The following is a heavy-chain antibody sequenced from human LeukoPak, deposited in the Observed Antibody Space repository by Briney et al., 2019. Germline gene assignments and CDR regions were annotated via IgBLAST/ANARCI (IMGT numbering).Heavy chain of an antibody. Sequence: GGSLRLSCAASGFTFSSYGMHWVRQAPGKGLEWVAFIRYDGSNKYYADSVKGRFTISRDNSKNTLYLQMNSLRAEDTAVYYCAKDQYCSGGSCNHYYDSSGLDYWGQGTLVTVSS. CDR2: IRYDGSNK. J-gene: IGHJ4*02. CDR1: GFTFSSYG. D-gene: IGHD2-15*01. V-gene: IGHV3-30*02. CDR3: AKDQYCSGGSCNHYYDSSGLDY.